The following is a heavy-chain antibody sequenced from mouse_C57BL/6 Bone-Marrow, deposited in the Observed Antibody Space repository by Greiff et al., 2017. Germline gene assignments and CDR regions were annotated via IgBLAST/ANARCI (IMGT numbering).Heavy chain of an antibody. J-gene: IGHJ3*01. V-gene: IGHV7-3*01. CDR3: ARWGTTVVPFAY. D-gene: IGHD1-1*01. CDR1: GFTFTDYY. CDR2: IRNKANGYTT. Sequence: EVQLVESGGGLVQPGGSLSLSCAASGFTFTDYYMSWVRQPPGKALEWLGFIRNKANGYTTEYSASVKGRFTISRDNSQSILYLQMNALRAEDSATYYCARWGTTVVPFAYWGQGTLVTVSA.